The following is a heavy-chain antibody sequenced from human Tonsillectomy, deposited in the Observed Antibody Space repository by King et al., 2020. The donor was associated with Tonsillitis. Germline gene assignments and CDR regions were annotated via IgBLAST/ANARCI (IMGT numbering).Heavy chain of an antibody. CDR1: EFTFSSYA. CDR3: AKVTPDYCDYAFDY. D-gene: IGHD4-17*01. Sequence: VQLVESGGGLLQPGGSLRLSCAASEFTFSSYAMSWVRQAPGKGLEWVSAISTSGGTTYYADSVKGRFTISRDNSKNTLYLQMNSLRAEDTAVYYCAKVTPDYCDYAFDYWGQGTLVTVSS. V-gene: IGHV3-23*04. J-gene: IGHJ4*02. CDR2: ISTSGGTT.